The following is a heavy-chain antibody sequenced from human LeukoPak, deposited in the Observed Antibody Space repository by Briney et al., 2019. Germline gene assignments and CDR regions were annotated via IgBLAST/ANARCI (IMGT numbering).Heavy chain of an antibody. Sequence: SETLSLTCAVYGGSFSGYYWSWVRQPPGKGLEWIGEINHSGSTNYNPSLKSRVTISVDTSKNQFSLKLSSVTAADTAVYYCARGQGTVTTHWGQGTLVTVSS. CDR2: INHSGST. CDR1: GGSFSGYY. D-gene: IGHD4-17*01. J-gene: IGHJ4*02. CDR3: ARGQGTVTTH. V-gene: IGHV4-34*01.